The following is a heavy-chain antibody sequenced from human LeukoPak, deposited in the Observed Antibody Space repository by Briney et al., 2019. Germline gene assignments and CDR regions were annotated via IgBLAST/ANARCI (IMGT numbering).Heavy chain of an antibody. J-gene: IGHJ4*02. V-gene: IGHV3-48*01. Sequence: AGGSLRLFCAASGFPFSSYSMNWLRQAPGKGLEGVSYISSSSSTIYYADSVKARFTISRDNAKNSLYLQMNSLRAEDTAVYYCARDGAASITIFGVVITPGDHFDYWGQGTLVTVSS. CDR1: GFPFSSYS. D-gene: IGHD3-3*01. CDR2: ISSSSSTI. CDR3: ARDGAASITIFGVVITPGDHFDY.